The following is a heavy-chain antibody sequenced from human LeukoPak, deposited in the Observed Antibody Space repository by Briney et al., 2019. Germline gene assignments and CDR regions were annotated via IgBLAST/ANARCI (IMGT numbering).Heavy chain of an antibody. J-gene: IGHJ4*02. D-gene: IGHD3-3*01. CDR2: IYYSGST. CDR1: GGSISSSSYY. Sequence: PSETLSLTCTVSGGSISSSSYYWGRIRQPPGKGLEWIGSIYYSGSTYYNPSLKSRVTISVDTSKNQFSLKLSSVTAADTAVYYCARVFGLRFLEWSRKLYYFDYWGQGTLVTVSS. CDR3: ARVFGLRFLEWSRKLYYFDY. V-gene: IGHV4-39*07.